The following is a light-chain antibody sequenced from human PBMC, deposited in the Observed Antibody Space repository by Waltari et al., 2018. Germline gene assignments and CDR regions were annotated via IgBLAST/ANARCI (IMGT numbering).Light chain of an antibody. J-gene: IGKJ2*03. V-gene: IGKV3-11*01. CDR2: GAS. CDR3: YQHSSGYS. CDR1: QSVSSY. Sequence: VILTQSPATLSLSPGERATLSCRASQSVSSYLAWYQQKPGQAPRLLIYGASSRATGIPDRFSGSESGTDFTLTISSLEPEDVGVYHCYQHSSGYSFGQGTKVEIK.